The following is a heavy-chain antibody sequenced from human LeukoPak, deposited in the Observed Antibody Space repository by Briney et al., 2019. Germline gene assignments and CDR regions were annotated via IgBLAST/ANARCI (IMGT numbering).Heavy chain of an antibody. D-gene: IGHD6-19*01. CDR3: VRAPPGTGWLIDH. V-gene: IGHV3-13*04. CDR2: INTAADT. Sequence: GGSLRLSCAASGFAFSNYDILWVRQATGKGLEWVSAINTAADTYYPDSVKGRFTISRENAKSSLYLQMNSLRVGDTAVYYCVRAPPGTGWLIDHWGQGTLVAVSS. J-gene: IGHJ4*02. CDR1: GFAFSNYD.